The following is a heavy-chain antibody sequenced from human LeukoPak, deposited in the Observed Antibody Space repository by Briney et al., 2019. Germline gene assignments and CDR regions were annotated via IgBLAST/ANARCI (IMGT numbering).Heavy chain of an antibody. Sequence: PSETLSLTCTVSGGSISSSSYYWGWIRQPPGKGLEWIGSIYYGGSTYNNPSLKSRVTISVDTSRNQFSLKLSSVTAADTAMYYRARERLFGVVIKYYDYWGQGTLVTVSS. V-gene: IGHV4-39*02. CDR2: IYYGGST. CDR1: GGSISSSSYY. CDR3: ARERLFGVVIKYYDY. D-gene: IGHD3-3*01. J-gene: IGHJ4*02.